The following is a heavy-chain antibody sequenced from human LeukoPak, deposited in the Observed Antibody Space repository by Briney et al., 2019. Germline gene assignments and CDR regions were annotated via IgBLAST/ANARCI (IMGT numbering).Heavy chain of an antibody. CDR3: AKALYYYDSSGPFDY. J-gene: IGHJ4*02. D-gene: IGHD3-22*01. CDR2: FSGSGGST. Sequence: GSLRLSCAASGFTFSSYAMSWVRQAPGKGLEWVSTFSGSGGSTHYADSVKGRFTISRDNSKNTLYLQMNSLRAGDTAVYYCAKALYYYDSSGPFDYWGQGTLVTVSS. V-gene: IGHV3-23*01. CDR1: GFTFSSYA.